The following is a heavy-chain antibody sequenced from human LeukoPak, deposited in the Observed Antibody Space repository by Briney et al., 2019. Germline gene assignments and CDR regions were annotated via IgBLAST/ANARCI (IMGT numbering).Heavy chain of an antibody. CDR1: GFTFSKYA. CDR3: AKDLSAALLAFDY. Sequence: GGSLRLSCVASGFTFSKYAMSWVRQAPGKGLEWVSGISWNSGSIGYADSVKGRFTISRDNAKSSLYLQMNSLRAEDTALYYCAKDLSAALLAFDYWGQGTLVTVSS. D-gene: IGHD6-13*01. V-gene: IGHV3-9*01. J-gene: IGHJ4*02. CDR2: ISWNSGSI.